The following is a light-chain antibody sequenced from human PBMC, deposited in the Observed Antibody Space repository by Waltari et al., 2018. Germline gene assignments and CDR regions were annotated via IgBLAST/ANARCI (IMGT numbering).Light chain of an antibody. CDR1: SSTIGSNT. Sequence: QSVLTQPPSASGTPGQRVTISCSGRSSTIGSNTVNWYQQHPGTAPNLLIYSNNQRPSGVPDRFSGSKSGTSASLAISGLQSEDEADYYCAAWDDSLNGWVFGGGTKLTVL. CDR2: SNN. V-gene: IGLV1-44*01. CDR3: AAWDDSLNGWV. J-gene: IGLJ3*02.